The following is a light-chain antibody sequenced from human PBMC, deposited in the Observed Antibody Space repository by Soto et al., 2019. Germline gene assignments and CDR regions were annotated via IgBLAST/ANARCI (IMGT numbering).Light chain of an antibody. V-gene: IGKV2-28*01. Sequence: DIVMTQSSLSLPVTPGEPASISCRSSQSLLHSNGYNYLDWYLQKPGQSPQVLIYLGSIRASGVPDRFSGSGSGTDFTLKISRVEAEDVGVYYCMQTLQTPAFGQGTKLEIK. J-gene: IGKJ2*01. CDR1: QSLLHSNGYNY. CDR2: LGS. CDR3: MQTLQTPA.